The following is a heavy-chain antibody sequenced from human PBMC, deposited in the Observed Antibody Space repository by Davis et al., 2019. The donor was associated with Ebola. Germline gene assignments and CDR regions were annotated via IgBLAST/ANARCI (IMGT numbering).Heavy chain of an antibody. CDR1: AFTFSDYY. CDR3: ARSPNEYSGLSA. Sequence: PGGSLRLSCATSAFTFSDYYMSWIRQAPGKGLEFISYISNGSTTIYYADSVKGRFTISRDNAKNSLYLQMNSLRVEDTAVYYCARSPNEYSGLSAWGQGTLVTVSS. V-gene: IGHV3-11*01. J-gene: IGHJ5*02. CDR2: ISNGSTTI. D-gene: IGHD5-12*01.